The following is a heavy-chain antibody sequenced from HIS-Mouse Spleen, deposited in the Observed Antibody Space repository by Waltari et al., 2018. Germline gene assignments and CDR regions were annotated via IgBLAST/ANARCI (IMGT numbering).Heavy chain of an antibody. J-gene: IGHJ4*02. CDR3: ARVTGGGY. CDR2: ISYDGSNK. V-gene: IGHV3-30-3*01. D-gene: IGHD3-10*01. Sequence: QVQLVESGGGVVQPGRSLRLSCAASGFTFSSYAMHWVRQGPGKGLCGVAVISYDGSNKYYADSVKGRFTISRDNSKNTLYLQMNSLRAEDTAVYYCARVTGGGYWGQGTLVTVSS. CDR1: GFTFSSYA.